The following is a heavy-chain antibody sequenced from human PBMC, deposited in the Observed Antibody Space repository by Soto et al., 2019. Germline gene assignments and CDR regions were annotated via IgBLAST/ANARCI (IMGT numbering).Heavy chain of an antibody. CDR1: GFTFSSYA. D-gene: IGHD1-26*01. CDR2: ISGSGGST. J-gene: IGHJ4*02. Sequence: PGGSLRLSCAASGFTFSSYAMSWVRQAPGKGLEWVSAISGSGGSTYYADSVKGRFTISRDNSKNTLYLQMNSLRAEDTAVYYCAKGRLSGSYVPITSFDYWGQGTLVTVSS. V-gene: IGHV3-23*01. CDR3: AKGRLSGSYVPITSFDY.